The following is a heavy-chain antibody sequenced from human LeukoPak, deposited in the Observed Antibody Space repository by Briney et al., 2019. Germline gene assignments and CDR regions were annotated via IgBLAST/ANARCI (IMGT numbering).Heavy chain of an antibody. CDR1: GYTFTSYG. D-gene: IGHD3-22*01. V-gene: IGHV1-18*01. J-gene: IGHJ4*02. CDR3: ASISYYDSSGYYYPLDY. Sequence: ASVKVSCKASGYTFTSYGISWVRQAPGQGLEWMGWISAYNGNTNYAQKLQGRVTMTKDTSTSTAYMELRSLRSDDTAVYYCASISYYDSSGYYYPLDYWGQGTLVTVSS. CDR2: ISAYNGNT.